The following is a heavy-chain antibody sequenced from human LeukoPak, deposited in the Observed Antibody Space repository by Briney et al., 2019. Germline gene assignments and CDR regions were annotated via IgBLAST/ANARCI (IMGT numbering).Heavy chain of an antibody. J-gene: IGHJ4*02. CDR3: ARDQPAVAGISSDY. Sequence: SETLSLTCTVSGNSISSGDNHWSWIRQPAGKGLEWIGRIYTSGSTNYNPSLKSRVTISGDTSKNQFSLRLSSVTAADTAVYYCARDQPAVAGISSDYWGQGTLVTVSS. V-gene: IGHV4-61*02. CDR2: IYTSGST. CDR1: GNSISSGDNH. D-gene: IGHD6-19*01.